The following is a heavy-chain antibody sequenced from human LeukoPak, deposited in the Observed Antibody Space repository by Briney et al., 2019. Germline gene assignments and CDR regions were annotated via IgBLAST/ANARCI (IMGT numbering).Heavy chain of an antibody. D-gene: IGHD6-19*01. V-gene: IGHV4-59*01. J-gene: IGHJ4*02. CDR3: ARGSIAVYYFDY. CDR2: IYYSGST. CDR1: GGSISGYY. Sequence: PSETLSLTCTVSGGSISGYYWGWIRQPPGKGLEWIGYIYYSGSTNYNPSLKSRVTISVDTSKNQFSLKLSSVTAADTAVYYCARGSIAVYYFDYWGQGTLVTVSS.